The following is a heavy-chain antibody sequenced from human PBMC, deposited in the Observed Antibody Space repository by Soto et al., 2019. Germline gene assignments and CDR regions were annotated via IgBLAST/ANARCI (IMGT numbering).Heavy chain of an antibody. J-gene: IGHJ4*02. V-gene: IGHV4-59*01. CDR1: GGSISSYY. D-gene: IGHD5-12*01. CDR2: IYYSGST. Sequence: PSETLSLTCTVSGGSISSYYWSWIRQPPGKRLEWIGYIYYSGSTNYNPSLKSRVTISVDTSKNQFSLKLSSVTAADTAVYYCARDQGGGYDYWGQGALVTVSS. CDR3: ARDQGGGYDY.